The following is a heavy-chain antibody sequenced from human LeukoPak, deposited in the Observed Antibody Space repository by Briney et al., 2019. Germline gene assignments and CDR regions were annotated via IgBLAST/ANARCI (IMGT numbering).Heavy chain of an antibody. CDR3: ARGSGGVGASLPY. D-gene: IGHD3-16*01. CDR2: ISYTGTI. CDR1: GFTFSSYS. V-gene: IGHV3-48*01. Sequence: GGSLRLSCAASGFTFSSYSMNWVRQAPGKGLEWISYISYTGTIYYADSVKGRFTVSRDNAENSLYLQMISLRAEDTAIYYCARGSGGVGASLPYWGQGALVTVSS. J-gene: IGHJ4*02.